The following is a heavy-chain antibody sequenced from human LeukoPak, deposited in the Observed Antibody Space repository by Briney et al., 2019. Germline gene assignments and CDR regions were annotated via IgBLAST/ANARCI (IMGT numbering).Heavy chain of an antibody. CDR1: GFTFSSYA. V-gene: IGHV3-23*01. Sequence: PGGSLRLSCAASGFTFSSYAMSWVRQAPGKGLEWVSAISGSGGSTYYADSVKGRFTISRDNSKNTLYLQMNSLRAEDTAVYYCAKVVRVVVVAPSMDVWGKGTTVTISS. D-gene: IGHD2-15*01. CDR2: ISGSGGST. J-gene: IGHJ6*03. CDR3: AKVVRVVVVAPSMDV.